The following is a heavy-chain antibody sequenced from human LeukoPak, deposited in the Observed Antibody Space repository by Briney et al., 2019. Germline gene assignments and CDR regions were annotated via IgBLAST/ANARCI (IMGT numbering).Heavy chain of an antibody. J-gene: IGHJ4*02. CDR2: IYYSGST. D-gene: IGHD2-15*01. CDR3: ARGVLRRYCSGGSCYPLDY. V-gene: IGHV4-59*01. Sequence: SETLSLTCTVSGGSISSYYWSWIRQPPGKGLEWIGYIYYSGSTNYNPSLKSRVTISVDTSKNQFSLKLSSVTAADTAVYYCARGVLRRYCSGGSCYPLDYWGQGTLVTVSS. CDR1: GGSISSYY.